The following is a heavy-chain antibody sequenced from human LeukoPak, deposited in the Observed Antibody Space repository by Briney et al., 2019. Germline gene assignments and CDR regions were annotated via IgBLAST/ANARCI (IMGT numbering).Heavy chain of an antibody. J-gene: IGHJ4*02. CDR3: ASRTYGDYDDY. CDR1: GYTFTSYY. D-gene: IGHD4-17*01. CDR2: INPSGGST. Sequence: ASVKVSCKASGYTFTSYYMHWVRQAPGQGLEWMGIINPSGGSTSYAQKFQGRVTMTEDTSTDTAYMELSSLRSEDTAVYYCASRTYGDYDDYWGQGTLVTVSS. V-gene: IGHV1-46*01.